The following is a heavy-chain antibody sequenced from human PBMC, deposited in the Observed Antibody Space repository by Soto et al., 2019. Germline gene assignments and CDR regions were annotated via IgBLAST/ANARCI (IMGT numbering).Heavy chain of an antibody. D-gene: IGHD3-22*01. J-gene: IGHJ6*02. Sequence: ASVKVSCKASGYTFTSYYMHWVRQAPGQGLEWMGIINPSGGSTSYAQKFQGRVTMTRDTSTSTVYMELSSLRSEDTAVYYCARELRDYNDSIQAGMDVWGQGTTVTVSS. V-gene: IGHV1-46*01. CDR3: ARELRDYNDSIQAGMDV. CDR1: GYTFTSYY. CDR2: INPSGGST.